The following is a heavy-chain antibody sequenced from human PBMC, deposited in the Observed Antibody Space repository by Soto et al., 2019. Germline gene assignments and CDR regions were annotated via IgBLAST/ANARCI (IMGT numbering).Heavy chain of an antibody. CDR2: ISLYNGNT. J-gene: IGHJ4*02. D-gene: IGHD2-2*01. CDR3: AIYHLELFRFDY. V-gene: IGHV1-18*01. CDR1: GGTFSSYA. Sequence: GASVKVSCKASGGTFSSYAISWVRQAPGQGLEWMGGISLYNGNTNYAQQFQGRVTMTTDTSTSTAYMELRSLRSDDTAMYFCAIYHLELFRFDYWGQGTLVTVSS.